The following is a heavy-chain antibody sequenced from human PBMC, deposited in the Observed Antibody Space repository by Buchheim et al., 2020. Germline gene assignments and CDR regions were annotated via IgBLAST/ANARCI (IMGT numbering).Heavy chain of an antibody. CDR1: GGSISSRCYY. D-gene: IGHD3-22*01. Sequence: QLQLQESGPGLVKPAETLSLTCTVSGGSISSRCYYWGWIRQPPGKGLEWIANIFYSGSTYYNPSLKSRVTISVDTSKNQFSLKLSSVTAADTAVYYCARRSAYYDSSGYFSYWGQGTL. J-gene: IGHJ4*02. CDR3: ARRSAYYDSSGYFSY. CDR2: IFYSGST. V-gene: IGHV4-39*01.